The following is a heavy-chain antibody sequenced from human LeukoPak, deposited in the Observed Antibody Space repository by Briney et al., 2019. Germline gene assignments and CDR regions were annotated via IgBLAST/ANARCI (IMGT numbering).Heavy chain of an antibody. Sequence: GRSLRLSCAASGFTFNDHAMYWVRQAPGKGLEWVSGINWNSDNIGYADSVKGRFTISRDDAKNSLYLQMNSLRTEDTALYYCARASYYYDTTGLGAVDIWGQGTMVTVSS. V-gene: IGHV3-9*01. CDR2: INWNSDNI. CDR1: GFTFNDHA. CDR3: ARASYYYDTTGLGAVDI. D-gene: IGHD3-22*01. J-gene: IGHJ3*02.